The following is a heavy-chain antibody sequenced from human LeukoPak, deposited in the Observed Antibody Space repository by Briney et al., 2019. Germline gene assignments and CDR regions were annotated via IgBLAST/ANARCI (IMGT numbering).Heavy chain of an antibody. D-gene: IGHD3-3*01. CDR2: ISGSGGST. J-gene: IGHJ6*03. V-gene: IGHV3-23*01. CDR1: GFTFNSYA. Sequence: GGSLRLSCAASGFTFNSYAMTWVRQAPGKGLEWVSSISGSGGSTYYADSVKGRFTISRDNSKNTLYLQMNSLRAEDTAVYYCASRRNTIYYMDIWGKGTTLTVSS. CDR3: ASRRNTIYYMDI.